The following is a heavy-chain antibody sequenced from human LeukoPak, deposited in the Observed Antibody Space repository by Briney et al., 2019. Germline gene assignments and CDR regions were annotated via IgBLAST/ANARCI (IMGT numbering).Heavy chain of an antibody. CDR1: GFTFGNHA. V-gene: IGHV3-23*01. CDR2: ISGSGDAT. Sequence: GGSLRLSCAASGFTFGNHAMNWVRQAPGKGLEWVSTISGSGDATYYADSVKGRFTISGDNSKNKLYLQMNSLRAEDTAVYYCARRGPNWGFFDYWGRGTLVTVSS. CDR3: ARRGPNWGFFDY. J-gene: IGHJ4*02. D-gene: IGHD7-27*01.